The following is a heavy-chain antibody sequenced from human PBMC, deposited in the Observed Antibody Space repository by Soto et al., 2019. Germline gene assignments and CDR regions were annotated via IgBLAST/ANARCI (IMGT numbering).Heavy chain of an antibody. V-gene: IGHV3-72*01. J-gene: IGHJ3*01. CDR2: IRNKANSYSI. CDR1: GFTFSDHY. CDR3: ARVKVGDVPFKALDF. Sequence: GGTLRLSCAASGFTFSDHYMDWVRQAPGKGLERVCRIRNKANSYSIDYATSVKGRFTISREGSKNSVYLQMNSLETVVTAVYYCARVKVGDVPFKALDFGGQGTMVTVSS. D-gene: IGHD3-16*01.